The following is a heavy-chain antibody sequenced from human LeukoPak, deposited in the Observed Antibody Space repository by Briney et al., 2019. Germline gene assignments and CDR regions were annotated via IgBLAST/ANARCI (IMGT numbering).Heavy chain of an antibody. J-gene: IGHJ6*02. D-gene: IGHD2-15*01. V-gene: IGHV4-30-2*01. CDR2: IYHSGST. Sequence: SETLSLTCAVSGGSISSGGYSWSWIRQPPGKGLEWIGYIYHSGSTYYNPSLKSRVTISVDRSKNQFSLKLSSVTAADTAVYYCARSVGYCSGGSCYKMAYYYGMGAWGQGTTVTVSS. CDR3: ARSVGYCSGGSCYKMAYYYGMGA. CDR1: GGSISSGGYS.